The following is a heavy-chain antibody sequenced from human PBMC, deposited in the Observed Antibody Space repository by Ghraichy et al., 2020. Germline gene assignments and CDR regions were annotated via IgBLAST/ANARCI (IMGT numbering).Heavy chain of an antibody. CDR1: GFTFSSHW. CDR2: IKQDGTET. D-gene: IGHD2-2*01. V-gene: IGHV3-7*03. J-gene: IGHJ4*02. Sequence: GGSLRLSCVASGFTFSSHWMSWVRQAPGKGLEWLANIKQDGTETYYVDSVKGRFTLSRDNAKNSLYLQMNSLRAEDTAVYYCARSRAGSTPPCDNWGQGTQVTLSP. CDR3: ARSRAGSTPPCDN.